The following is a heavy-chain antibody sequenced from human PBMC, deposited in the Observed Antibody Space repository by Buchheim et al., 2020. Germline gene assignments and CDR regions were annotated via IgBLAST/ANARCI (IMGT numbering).Heavy chain of an antibody. D-gene: IGHD6-13*01. CDR3: AMEKAAAGKNPQGFDP. CDR2: TYYRSKWYN. J-gene: IGHJ5*02. Sequence: QVQLQQSGPGLVKPSQTLSLTCAISGDSVSSNSAAWNWIRQSPSRGLEWLGRTYYRSKWYNDYAVSVKSRITINTDTSKNQVSLHLNTVTPEDTAVYYCAMEKAAAGKNPQGFDPWGQGTL. V-gene: IGHV6-1*01. CDR1: GDSVSSNSAA.